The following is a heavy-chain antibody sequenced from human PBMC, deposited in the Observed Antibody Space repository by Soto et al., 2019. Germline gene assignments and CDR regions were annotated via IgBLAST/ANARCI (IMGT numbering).Heavy chain of an antibody. V-gene: IGHV3-7*03. Sequence: GGSLRLSCVASGSTFISSFMGWIRQAPGKGLEWVANINQDGGVTYYVDSVEGRFTISRDNTKDSLYLQMNSLRGEDTAIYYCARYYRGSGRYFFDYWGQGTLVTV. CDR1: GSTFISSF. D-gene: IGHD6-19*01. CDR3: ARYYRGSGRYFFDY. CDR2: INQDGGVT. J-gene: IGHJ4*02.